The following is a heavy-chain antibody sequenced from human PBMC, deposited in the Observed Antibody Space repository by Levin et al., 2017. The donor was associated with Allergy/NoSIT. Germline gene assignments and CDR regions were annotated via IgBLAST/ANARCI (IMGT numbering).Heavy chain of an antibody. CDR2: ISSSSSYT. J-gene: IGHJ4*02. Sequence: LSLTCTVSGGSISDYYMSWIRQAPGKGLEWVSYISSSSSYTNYADSVKGRFTISRDNAKNSLYLLMNSLRAEDTAVYYCARAAAGPSTCDYWGQGTLVTVSS. V-gene: IGHV3-11*03. CDR3: ARAAAGPSTCDY. CDR1: GGSISDYY. D-gene: IGHD6-13*01.